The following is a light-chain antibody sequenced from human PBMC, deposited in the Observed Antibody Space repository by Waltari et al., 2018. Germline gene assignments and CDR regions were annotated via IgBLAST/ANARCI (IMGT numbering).Light chain of an antibody. J-gene: IGLJ2*01. V-gene: IGLV3-1*01. CDR1: NLGGKD. CDR3: QSWDSDLT. CDR2: QDN. Sequence: SYEVTQPPSVSVSPGQKATNSCPGDNLGGKDVCWFQHKPGQAPVLIIYQDNKRPSGIPGRFSASNSGNTATLTISGAQAVDEADYYCQSWDSDLTFGGGTKLTVL.